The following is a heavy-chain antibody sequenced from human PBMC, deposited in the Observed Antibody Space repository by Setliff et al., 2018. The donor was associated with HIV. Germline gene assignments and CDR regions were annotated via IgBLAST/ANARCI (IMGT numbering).Heavy chain of an antibody. J-gene: IGHJ3*01. V-gene: IGHV3-23*01. Sequence: GGSLRLSCVASGFTFSTYAINWVRLAPGKGLEWVSSISGSGYPYYADSVKGRFTISRDNSKNTLFLQMDSLRAEDTALYYCAKQRYYDGSDGFDVWGQGTMVTVSS. CDR3: AKQRYYDGSDGFDV. CDR1: GFTFSTYA. D-gene: IGHD3-3*01. CDR2: ISGSGYP.